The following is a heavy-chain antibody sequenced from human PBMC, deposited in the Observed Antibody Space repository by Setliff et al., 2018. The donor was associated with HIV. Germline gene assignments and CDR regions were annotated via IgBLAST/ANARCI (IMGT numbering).Heavy chain of an antibody. V-gene: IGHV4-38-2*01. CDR1: GYSISSDYY. CDR3: ARARYIVIRGDAGMDV. D-gene: IGHD3-10*01. Sequence: KPSETLSLTCAVSGYSISSDYYWTWIRQSPGKGLEWIGEINHRGSTNYNPSLKSRVTVSVDTSKNQFALKLSSVTASDTAVYYCARARYIVIRGDAGMDVWGPGTTVTVSS. CDR2: INHRGST. J-gene: IGHJ6*02.